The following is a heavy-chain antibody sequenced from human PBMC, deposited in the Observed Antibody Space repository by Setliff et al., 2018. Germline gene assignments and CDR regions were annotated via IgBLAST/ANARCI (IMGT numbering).Heavy chain of an antibody. J-gene: IGHJ6*03. Sequence: SETLSLTCSVSGDSISSSSYYWGWIRQPPGKGLEWIGSINYSGSTKYNPSLNSRVTLLIDTAKNQISLRLSSVTAADTAVYFCARVTGFSYMDVWGKGTTVTVSS. V-gene: IGHV4-39*07. CDR1: GDSISSSSYY. CDR2: INYSGST. D-gene: IGHD3-3*01. CDR3: ARVTGFSYMDV.